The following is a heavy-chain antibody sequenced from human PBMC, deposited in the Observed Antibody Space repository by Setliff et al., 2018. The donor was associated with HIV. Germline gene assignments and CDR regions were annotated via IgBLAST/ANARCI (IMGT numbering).Heavy chain of an antibody. Sequence: GGSLRLSCAASGFTFSSYAMHWVRQAPGKGLEWVAVISYDGSNKYYADSVKGRFTISRDNSKNTLYLQMNSLRAEGTAVYYCARSRRMVVTDAFDIWGQGTMVTVSS. V-gene: IGHV3-30*04. CDR2: ISYDGSNK. CDR3: ARSRRMVVTDAFDI. D-gene: IGHD2-21*02. CDR1: GFTFSSYA. J-gene: IGHJ3*02.